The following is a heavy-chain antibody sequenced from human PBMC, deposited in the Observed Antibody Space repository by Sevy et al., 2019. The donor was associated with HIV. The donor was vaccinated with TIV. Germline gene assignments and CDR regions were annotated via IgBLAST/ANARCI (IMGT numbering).Heavy chain of an antibody. D-gene: IGHD3-10*01. CDR1: GFTLSSYA. J-gene: IGHJ4*02. CDR2: MSYDGSNK. CDR3: ARSSLHPLWFGEFFFDY. Sequence: GESLKISCAASGFTLSSYAMHWVRQAPGKGLEWVAVMSYDGSNKCYADSVKGRFTISEDNSRNTLYLQMNSLRAEDTAVYYCARSSLHPLWFGEFFFDYWGQGTLVTVSS. V-gene: IGHV3-30-3*01.